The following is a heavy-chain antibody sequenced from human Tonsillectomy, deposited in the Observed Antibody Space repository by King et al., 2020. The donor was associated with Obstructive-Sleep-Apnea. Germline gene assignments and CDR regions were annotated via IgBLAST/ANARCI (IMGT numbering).Heavy chain of an antibody. Sequence: VQLVQSGAEVKKPGSSVKVSCKASGGNFMRTAINWVRQAPGQGLEWLGGIFPIIGRPNYPQKFQGRVTITADESTSTADMELSSLRSEDTAVYYCARVGVFCRSSNCAWDIWGQGTMVTVSS. J-gene: IGHJ3*02. V-gene: IGHV1-69*01. D-gene: IGHD2-2*01. CDR3: ARVGVFCRSSNCAWDI. CDR1: GGNFMRTA. CDR2: IFPIIGRP.